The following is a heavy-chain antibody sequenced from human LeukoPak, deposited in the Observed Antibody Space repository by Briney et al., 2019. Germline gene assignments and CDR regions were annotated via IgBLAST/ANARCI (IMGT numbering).Heavy chain of an antibody. D-gene: IGHD2-15*01. CDR1: GFTVSSNH. J-gene: IGHJ4*02. CDR3: TTDYCSGASCRSDH. V-gene: IGHV3-53*01. CDR2: IYSGGSA. Sequence: GGSLRLSCAASGFTVSSNHMSWVRQAPGKGLEWVSFIYSGGSAYYTDSVEGRFTISRDNSKNTLYLQMNSLRAEDTAVYYCTTDYCSGASCRSDHWGQGALVTVSS.